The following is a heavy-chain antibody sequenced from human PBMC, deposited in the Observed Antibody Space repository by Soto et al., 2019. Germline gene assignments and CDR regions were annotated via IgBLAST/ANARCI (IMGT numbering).Heavy chain of an antibody. CDR1: GFTFSNAW. CDR2: IKSKTDGGTT. CDR3: TTDTPVAGHPILPEFLGYFDY. V-gene: IGHV3-15*01. J-gene: IGHJ4*02. Sequence: GGSLRLSCAASGFTFSNAWMSWVRQAPGKGLEWVGRIKSKTDGGTTDYAAPVKGRFTISRDDSKNTLYLQMNSLKTEETAVYYCTTDTPVAGHPILPEFLGYFDYWGQGTLVTVSS. D-gene: IGHD6-19*01.